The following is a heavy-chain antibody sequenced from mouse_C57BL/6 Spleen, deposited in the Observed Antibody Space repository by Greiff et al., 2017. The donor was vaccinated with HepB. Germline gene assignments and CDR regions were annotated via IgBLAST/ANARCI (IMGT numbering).Heavy chain of an antibody. Sequence: VQLQQPGAELVRPGTSVKLSCKASGYTFTSYWMHWVKQRPGQGLEWIGVIDPSDSYTNYNQKFKGKATLTVDTSSSTAYMQLSSLTSEDSAVYYCATLPYYFDYGGQGTTLTVSS. CDR3: ATLPYYFDY. CDR1: GYTFTSYW. CDR2: IDPSDSYT. D-gene: IGHD2-10*01. J-gene: IGHJ2*01. V-gene: IGHV1-59*01.